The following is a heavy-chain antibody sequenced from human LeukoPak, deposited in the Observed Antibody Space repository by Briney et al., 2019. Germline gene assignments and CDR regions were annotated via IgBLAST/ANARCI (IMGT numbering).Heavy chain of an antibody. V-gene: IGHV3-11*04. Sequence: AGGSLRLSCAASGFTFSDYYMSWIRQAPGKVLEWVSYISSSGSTIYYADSVKGRFTISRDNAKNSLYLQMDSLRAEDTAVYYCARVGPDTAMVMPSRGYMDVWGKGTTVTVSS. J-gene: IGHJ6*03. D-gene: IGHD5-18*01. CDR3: ARVGPDTAMVMPSRGYMDV. CDR2: ISSSGSTI. CDR1: GFTFSDYY.